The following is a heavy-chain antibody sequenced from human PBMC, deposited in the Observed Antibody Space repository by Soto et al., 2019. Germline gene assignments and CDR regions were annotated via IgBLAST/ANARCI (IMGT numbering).Heavy chain of an antibody. CDR3: ARPVEARGHTNWYFEL. CDR2: IIPILGIA. Sequence: SVKVSCKASGGTFSSYTISWVRQPPGQGLEWMGRIIPILGIANYAQKFQGRVTITADKSTSTAYMELSSLRSEDTAVYYCARPVEARGHTNWYFELWGRGTLVTVSS. D-gene: IGHD3-10*01. J-gene: IGHJ2*01. CDR1: GGTFSSYT. V-gene: IGHV1-69*02.